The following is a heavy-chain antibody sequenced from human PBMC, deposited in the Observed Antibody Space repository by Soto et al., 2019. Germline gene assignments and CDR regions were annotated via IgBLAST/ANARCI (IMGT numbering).Heavy chain of an antibody. Sequence: QVQLVESGGVVVQPGRSLRLSCAASGFTFSSYGMHWVRQAPGKGLEWVAVIWHDGGNKFYAESVQGRFTISRDNSKSTLYRLMTSLSAEDTAMYYCARDGDVNTGFGKASWGQGTLVTVSS. CDR3: ARDGDVNTGFGKAS. CDR2: IWHDGGNK. J-gene: IGHJ5*02. V-gene: IGHV3-33*01. D-gene: IGHD3-16*01. CDR1: GFTFSSYG.